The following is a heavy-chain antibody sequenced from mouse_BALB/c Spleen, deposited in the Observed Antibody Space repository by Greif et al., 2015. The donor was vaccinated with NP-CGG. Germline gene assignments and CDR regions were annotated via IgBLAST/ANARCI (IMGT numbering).Heavy chain of an antibody. CDR2: IYPGNSDT. CDR1: GYTFTSYW. D-gene: IGHD1-1*01. J-gene: IGHJ4*01. CDR3: TRSGYYGSRTNYYAMDY. Sequence: SGTVLARPGASVKMSCKASGYTFTSYWMHWVKQRPGQGLEWIGAIYPGNSDTSYNQKFKGKAKLTAVTSTSTAYMELSSLTNEDSAVYYCTRSGYYGSRTNYYAMDYWGQGTSVTVSS. V-gene: IGHV1-5*01.